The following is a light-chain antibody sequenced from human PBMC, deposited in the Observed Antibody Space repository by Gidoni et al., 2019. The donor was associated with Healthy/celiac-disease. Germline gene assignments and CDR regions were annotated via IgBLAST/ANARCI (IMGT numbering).Light chain of an antibody. J-gene: IGKJ3*01. CDR3: QKYNSAPPWT. CDR1: QGISNY. Sequence: DIHMTQSPSSLSASVGDRVTITCRASQGISNYLAWYQQKPGKVPKLLIYAASTLQSGVPSRFSGSGSGTDFTLTISSLQPEDVATYYCQKYNSAPPWTFGPGTKVDIK. CDR2: AAS. V-gene: IGKV1-27*01.